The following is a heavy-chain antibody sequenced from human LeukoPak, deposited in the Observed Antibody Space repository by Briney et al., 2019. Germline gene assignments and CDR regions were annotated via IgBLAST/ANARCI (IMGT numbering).Heavy chain of an antibody. V-gene: IGHV1-8*03. J-gene: IGHJ6*03. CDR3: ARAAYSSSWSDYYYYTDV. CDR2: MNPNSGNT. Sequence: ASVKVSCKASGYTFTSYDINWVRQATGQGLEWMGWMNPNSGNTGYAQKFQGRVTITRNTSISTAYMELSSLRSEDTAVYYCARAAYSSSWSDYYYYTDVWGKGTTVTVSS. D-gene: IGHD6-13*01. CDR1: GYTFTSYD.